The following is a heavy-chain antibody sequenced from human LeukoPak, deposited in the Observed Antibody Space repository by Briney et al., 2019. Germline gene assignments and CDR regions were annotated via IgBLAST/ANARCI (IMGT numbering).Heavy chain of an antibody. CDR3: ARGDYYGSGSYYNGYYYYGMDV. Sequence: SVKVSCKASGYTFTSYGISWVRQAPGQGLEWMGGIIPIFGTANYAQKFQGRVTITADESTSTAYMELSSLRSEDTAVYYCARGDYYGSGSYYNGYYYYGMDVWGQGTTVTVSS. J-gene: IGHJ6*02. CDR1: GYTFTSYG. V-gene: IGHV1-69*13. D-gene: IGHD3-10*01. CDR2: IIPIFGTA.